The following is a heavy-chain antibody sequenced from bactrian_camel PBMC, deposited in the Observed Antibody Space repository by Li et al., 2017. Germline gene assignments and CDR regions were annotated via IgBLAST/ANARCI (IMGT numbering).Heavy chain of an antibody. Sequence: DVQLVESGGGSVQAGGSLRLSCTYTRRPNYVTWFRQGPGNGREGVASIYTGGGDGYYADGVKGRFTISHDNAKKTAYLQMNTLKPEDTAMYYCAAGQRVGWCLDVIRLGAEADFDYWGLGTQVTVS. CDR3: AAGQRVGWCLDVIRLGAEADFDY. CDR2: IYTGGGDG. D-gene: IGHD5*01. V-gene: IGHV3S40*01. CDR1: TRRPNY. J-gene: IGHJ6*01.